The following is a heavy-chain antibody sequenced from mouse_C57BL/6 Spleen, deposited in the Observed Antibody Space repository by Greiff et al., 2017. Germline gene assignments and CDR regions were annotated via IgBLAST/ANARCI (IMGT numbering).Heavy chain of an antibody. CDR1: GYTFTSYW. CDR3: AREVGGNYVGYFDV. CDR2: IDPNSGGT. Sequence: QVHVKQPGAELVKPGASVKLSCKASGYTFTSYWMHWVKQRPGRGLEWIGRIDPNSGGTKYNEKFKSKATLTVDKPSSTAYMQLSSLTSEDSAVYYCAREVGGNYVGYFDVWGTGTTVTVSS. D-gene: IGHD2-1*01. V-gene: IGHV1-72*01. J-gene: IGHJ1*03.